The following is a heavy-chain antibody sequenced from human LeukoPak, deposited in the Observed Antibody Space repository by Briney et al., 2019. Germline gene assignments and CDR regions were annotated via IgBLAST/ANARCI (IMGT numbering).Heavy chain of an antibody. CDR1: GFTFDDYG. D-gene: IGHD3-3*01. J-gene: IGHJ5*02. V-gene: IGHV3-20*04. Sequence: PGGSLRLSCEVSGFTFDDYGMNWIRQPPGKGLEWISDINWNGGSTSYAASVRGRFTVSRDNAKNLLYLQMTSLRVEDTALYYCVRRKDFADFGSAYYPLDHWGQGTLVTVS. CDR2: INWNGGST. CDR3: VRRKDFADFGSAYYPLDH.